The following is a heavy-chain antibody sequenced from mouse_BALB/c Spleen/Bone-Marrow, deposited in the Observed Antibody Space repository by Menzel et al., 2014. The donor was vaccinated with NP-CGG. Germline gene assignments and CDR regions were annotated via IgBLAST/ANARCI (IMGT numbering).Heavy chain of an antibody. V-gene: IGHV6-6*02. CDR2: IRLKSNNYAT. CDR1: GFTFSNYW. J-gene: IGHJ2*01. CDR3: TRSLRLFDY. Sequence: EVMLVESGGGLVQPGGSMKLSCVASGFTFSNYWINWVRQSPEKGLEWVAEIRLKSNNYATHYAESVKGRFTISRDDSKSSVYLQMNNLRPEDTGIYYCTRSLRLFDYWGQGTTLTVSS. D-gene: IGHD1-1*01.